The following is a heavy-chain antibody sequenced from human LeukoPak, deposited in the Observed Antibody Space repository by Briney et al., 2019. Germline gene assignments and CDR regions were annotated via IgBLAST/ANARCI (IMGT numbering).Heavy chain of an antibody. CDR2: ISYDGSNK. D-gene: IGHD3-10*01. V-gene: IGHV3-30*18. CDR3: AKAVMVRGVLSANWFDP. J-gene: IGHJ5*02. CDR1: GFTFSSYG. Sequence: PGRSLRLSCAASGFTFSSYGVHWVRQAPGKGLEWVAVISYDGSNKYYADSVKGRFTISRDNSKNTLYLQMNSLRAEDTAVYYCAKAVMVRGVLSANWFDPWGQGTLVTVSS.